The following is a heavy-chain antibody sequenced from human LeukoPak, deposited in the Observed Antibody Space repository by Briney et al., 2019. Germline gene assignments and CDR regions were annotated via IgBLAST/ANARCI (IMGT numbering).Heavy chain of an antibody. D-gene: IGHD2-2*01. J-gene: IGHJ4*02. CDR1: GGSFSGYY. CDR3: ARVPVVVPAAFYYFDY. V-gene: IGHV4-34*01. CDR2: INHSGST. Sequence: TTSETLSLTCAVYGGSFSGYYWSWTRQPPGKGLEWIGEINHSGSTNYNPSLKSRVTISVDTSKNQFSLKLSSVTAADTAVYYCARVPVVVPAAFYYFDYWGQGTLVTVSS.